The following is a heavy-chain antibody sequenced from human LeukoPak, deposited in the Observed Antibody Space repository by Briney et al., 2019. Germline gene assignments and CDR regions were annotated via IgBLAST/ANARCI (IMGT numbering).Heavy chain of an antibody. Sequence: GASVTVSCKASGGTFISYAISWVRQAPGQGLEWMGGIIPIFGTANYAQKFQGRVTITADQSTSTAYMELSSLRSEDTAVYYCARGRSSSSPRYYYYMDVWGKGTTVTVSS. V-gene: IGHV1-69*13. CDR1: GGTFISYA. D-gene: IGHD6-6*01. J-gene: IGHJ6*03. CDR2: IIPIFGTA. CDR3: ARGRSSSSPRYYYYMDV.